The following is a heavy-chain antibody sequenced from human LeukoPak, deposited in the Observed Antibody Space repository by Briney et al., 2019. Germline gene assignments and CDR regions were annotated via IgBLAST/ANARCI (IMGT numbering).Heavy chain of an antibody. CDR1: GYTLTELS. CDR2: FDPEDGET. CDR3: ATGLPFWSGN. D-gene: IGHD3-3*01. V-gene: IGHV1-24*01. Sequence: ASVKVSCKVSGYTLTELSMHWVRQAPGKGLEWMGGFDPEDGETIYAQKFQGRVTMIEDTSTDTAYMELSSLRSEDTAVYYCATGLPFWSGNWGQGTLVTVSS. J-gene: IGHJ4*02.